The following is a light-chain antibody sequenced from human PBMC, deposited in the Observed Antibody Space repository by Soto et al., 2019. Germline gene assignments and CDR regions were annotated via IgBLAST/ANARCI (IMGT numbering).Light chain of an antibody. V-gene: IGKV3-11*01. Sequence: EIVLTQSPGTLSMSTGERATLSCRASQSVSNNYLAWYQQKPGQAPRLLIYDASNRATGIPARFSGSGSGTDFTLTISSLEPEDVAVYYCQRRSNWPPAITSGQGTRLEIK. CDR3: QRRSNWPPAIT. CDR1: QSVSNNY. CDR2: DAS. J-gene: IGKJ5*01.